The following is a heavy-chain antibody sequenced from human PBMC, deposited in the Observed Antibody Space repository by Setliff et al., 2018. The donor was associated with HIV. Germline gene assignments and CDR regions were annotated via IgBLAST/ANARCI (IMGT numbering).Heavy chain of an antibody. CDR1: GFTFSTYA. Sequence: GGSLRLSCEASGFTFSTYAMNWVRQAPGKGLEWVANIGQDGSEKNYVDSVKGRFTISRDNAKNSMDLQMSSLTVEDTAVYYCARPLYGGNSDVGGFWGQGTLVTVSS. D-gene: IGHD4-17*01. V-gene: IGHV3-7*01. CDR3: ARPLYGGNSDVGGF. J-gene: IGHJ1*01. CDR2: IGQDGSEK.